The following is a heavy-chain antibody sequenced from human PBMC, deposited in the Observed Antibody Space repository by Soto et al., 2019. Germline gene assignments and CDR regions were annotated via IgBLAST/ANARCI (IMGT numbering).Heavy chain of an antibody. Sequence: GGSLRLSCAASGFTVSSNYMSWVRQAPGKGLEWVSVIYSGGSTYYADSVKGRFTISRDNSKNTLYLQMNSLRAEDTAVYYCARDLDSSSSGKDAFDIWGQGTMVTVSS. D-gene: IGHD6-6*01. CDR3: ARDLDSSSSGKDAFDI. V-gene: IGHV3-53*01. J-gene: IGHJ3*02. CDR2: IYSGGST. CDR1: GFTVSSNY.